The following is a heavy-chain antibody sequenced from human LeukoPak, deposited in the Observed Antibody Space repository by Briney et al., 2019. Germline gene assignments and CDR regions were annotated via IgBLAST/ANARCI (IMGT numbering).Heavy chain of an antibody. V-gene: IGHV4-34*01. D-gene: IGHD3-22*01. Sequence: PSETLSLTCAVYGGSFSGYYWSWIRQPPGKGLEWIGEINHSGSTNYNPSLKSRVTISVDTSKNQFSLKLSSVTAAGTAVYYCARASYYYDSSGYSYWGQGTLVTVSS. CDR1: GGSFSGYY. CDR3: ARASYYYDSSGYSY. J-gene: IGHJ4*02. CDR2: INHSGST.